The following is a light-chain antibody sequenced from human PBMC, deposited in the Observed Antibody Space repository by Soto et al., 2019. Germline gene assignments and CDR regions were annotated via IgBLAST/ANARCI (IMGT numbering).Light chain of an antibody. V-gene: IGLV2-14*01. CDR3: SSYTSSSTPASYV. J-gene: IGLJ1*01. Sequence: QSVLTQPASVSGSPGQSITISCTGTSSDVGGYNYVSWYQQHPGKAPKLMIYDVSNRPSGVSNRFSGSKSGNTASLTISGLQAEDEADYYCSSYTSSSTPASYVFGTGTKVTVL. CDR2: DVS. CDR1: SSDVGGYNY.